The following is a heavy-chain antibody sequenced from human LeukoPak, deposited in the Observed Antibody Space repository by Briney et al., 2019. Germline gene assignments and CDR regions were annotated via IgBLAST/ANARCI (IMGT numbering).Heavy chain of an antibody. V-gene: IGHV4-34*01. J-gene: IGHJ3*02. CDR1: GGSFSGYY. Sequence: KPSETLSLTCAVYGGSFSGYYWSWIRQPPGKGLEWIGEINHSGSTNYNPSLKSRVTISVDTSKNQFSLKLSSVTAADTAVYYCARGRGPRFDIWGQGTMVTVSS. CDR2: INHSGST. CDR3: ARGRGPRFDI.